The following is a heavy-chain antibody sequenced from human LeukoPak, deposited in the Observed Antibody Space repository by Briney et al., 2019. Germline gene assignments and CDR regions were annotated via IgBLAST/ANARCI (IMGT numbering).Heavy chain of an antibody. CDR3: AKGAGTYEYFDY. J-gene: IGHJ4*02. D-gene: IGHD1-26*01. Sequence: PGGSLRLSCVASGFSFSNYAMHWVRQAPGEGLEWVALIRYDGSMKYYADSVKGRFTISRDNSNHTLLLQMNSLRGEDTAVYYCAKGAGTYEYFDYRGQGTPVTVSS. CDR2: IRYDGSMK. V-gene: IGHV3-30*02. CDR1: GFSFSNYA.